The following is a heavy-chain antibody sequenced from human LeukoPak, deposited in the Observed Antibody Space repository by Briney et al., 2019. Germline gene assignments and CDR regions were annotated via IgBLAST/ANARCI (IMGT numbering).Heavy chain of an antibody. CDR1: GFTFSSYS. V-gene: IGHV3-21*01. Sequence: GGSLRLSCAASGFTFSSYSMNWVRQAPGKGLEWVSSISSSSSYIYHADSVKGRFTISRGNAKNSLYLQMNSLRAEDTAVYYCARALVAAAGAHGYWGQGTLVTVSS. D-gene: IGHD6-13*01. J-gene: IGHJ4*02. CDR3: ARALVAAAGAHGY. CDR2: ISSSSSYI.